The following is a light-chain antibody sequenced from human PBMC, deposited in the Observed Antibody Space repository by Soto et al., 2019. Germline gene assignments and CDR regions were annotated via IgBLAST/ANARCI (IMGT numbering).Light chain of an antibody. J-gene: IGKJ3*01. CDR2: VAS. Sequence: IMMKQSPATLSVSPGERATLSCWASQNVRSNLAWYQQKPGQAHRLLIYVASTRATDIPARFSGSGSGTEFTLPISSLQSDDSAVYYCQQYNNWPPLFTFGPGTKVEI. V-gene: IGKV3-15*01. CDR1: QNVRSN. CDR3: QQYNNWPPLFT.